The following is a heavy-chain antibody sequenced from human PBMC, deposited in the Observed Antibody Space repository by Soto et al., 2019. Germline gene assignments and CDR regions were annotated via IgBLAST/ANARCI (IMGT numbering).Heavy chain of an antibody. J-gene: IGHJ3*02. CDR3: ASPIGGSYNAFDI. CDR1: GYTFISYY. CDR2: INPSGSIT. V-gene: IGHV1-46*01. Sequence: QVHLVQSGAEVKKPGASVKVSCKASGYTFISYYMHWVRQAPGQGLQWMGIINPSGSITTYAQNFQGIVTMTRDTSTSTVYMELSSLTSDDTAVDYCASPIGGSYNAFDIWGQGTMVTVSS. D-gene: IGHD1-26*01.